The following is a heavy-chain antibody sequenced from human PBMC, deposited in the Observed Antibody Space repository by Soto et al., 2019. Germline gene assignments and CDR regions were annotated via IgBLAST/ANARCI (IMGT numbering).Heavy chain of an antibody. CDR3: ARVHAGGVEWFDP. CDR2: IYSSGNK. CDR1: GDSISSGDYY. V-gene: IGHV4-30-4*01. D-gene: IGHD2-15*01. J-gene: IGHJ5*02. Sequence: QVQLQESGPGLVKPSQTLSLTCIVSGDSISSGDYYWSWIRQPPGKGLEWIGYIYSSGNKYYNTSLKSRLTISVDTSQNQFSLDLISVTAADTAVYFCARVHAGGVEWFDPWGQGTLVTVSS.